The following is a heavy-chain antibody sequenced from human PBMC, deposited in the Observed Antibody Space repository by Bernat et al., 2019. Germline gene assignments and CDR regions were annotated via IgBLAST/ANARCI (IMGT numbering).Heavy chain of an antibody. CDR3: TTLTYYDFWSGTPLIDY. CDR2: IKSKTDGGTT. D-gene: IGHD3-3*01. CDR1: GFTFSNAW. V-gene: IGHV3-15*01. Sequence: EVQLVESGGGLVKPGGSPRLSCAASGFTFSNAWMSWVRQAPGKGLEWVGRIKSKTDGGTTDYAAPVKGRFTISRDDSKNTLYLQMNSLKTEDTAVYYCTTLTYYDFWSGTPLIDYWGQGTLVTVSS. J-gene: IGHJ4*02.